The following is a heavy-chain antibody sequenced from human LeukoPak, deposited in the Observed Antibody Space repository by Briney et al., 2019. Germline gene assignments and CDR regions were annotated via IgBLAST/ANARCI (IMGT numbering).Heavy chain of an antibody. Sequence: GGSLRLSCAASGFTFSSYAMSWVRQAPGKGLEWVSAISGSGGSTYYADSVKGRFTISRDNSKNTLYLQMNSLRAEDTAVYYCAKDLEYSSSRGGPLDYWGQGTLVTVSS. CDR3: AKDLEYSSSRGGPLDY. J-gene: IGHJ4*02. V-gene: IGHV3-23*01. D-gene: IGHD6-6*01. CDR2: ISGSGGST. CDR1: GFTFSSYA.